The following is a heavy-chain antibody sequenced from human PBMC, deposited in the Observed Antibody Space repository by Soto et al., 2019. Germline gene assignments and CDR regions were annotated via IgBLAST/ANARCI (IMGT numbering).Heavy chain of an antibody. CDR1: GGSFSGYY. Sequence: SETLSLTCAVYGGSFSGYYWSWIRQPPGKGLEWIGEINHSGSTNYNPSLKSRVTISVDTSKNQFSLKLSSVTAADTAVYYCARGPEYYYGSVPRFDPWGQGTLVTVSS. CDR2: INHSGST. J-gene: IGHJ5*02. V-gene: IGHV4-34*01. CDR3: ARGPEYYYGSVPRFDP. D-gene: IGHD3-10*01.